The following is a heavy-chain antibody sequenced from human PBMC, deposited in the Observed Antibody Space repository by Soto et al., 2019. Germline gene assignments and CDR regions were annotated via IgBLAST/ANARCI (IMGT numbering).Heavy chain of an antibody. CDR1: GYTLTELS. CDR2: FDPEDGET. J-gene: IGHJ4*02. Sequence: GASVKVSCKVSGYTLTELSMHRVRQAPGKGLEWMGGFDPEDGETIYAQKFQGRVTMTEDTSTDTAYMELSSLRSEDTAVYYCATKPYGSGSYYRPFGYWGQGTLVTVSS. D-gene: IGHD3-10*01. V-gene: IGHV1-24*01. CDR3: ATKPYGSGSYYRPFGY.